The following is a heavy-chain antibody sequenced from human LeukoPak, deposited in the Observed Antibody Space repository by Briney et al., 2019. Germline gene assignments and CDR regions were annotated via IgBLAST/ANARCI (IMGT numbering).Heavy chain of an antibody. D-gene: IGHD4-23*01. CDR2: MNPNSGNT. Sequence: GASVKVSCKASGYTFTSYDINWVRQATGQGLEWMGWMNPNSGNTGYAQKFQGRVTMTGNTSISTAYMELSSLRSEDTAVYYCARVGPYGGNSAPYAFDIWGQGTMVTVSS. CDR3: ARVGPYGGNSAPYAFDI. V-gene: IGHV1-8*01. J-gene: IGHJ3*02. CDR1: GYTFTSYD.